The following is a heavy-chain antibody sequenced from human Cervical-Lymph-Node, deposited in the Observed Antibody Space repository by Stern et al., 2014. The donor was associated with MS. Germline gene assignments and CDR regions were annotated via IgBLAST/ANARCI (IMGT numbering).Heavy chain of an antibody. J-gene: IGHJ6*02. Sequence: EVQLVESGGGLVQPGRSLRLSCAASGFSIDDYAMYWVRQAPGKGLEWVSGISWNSGAIAYAASVKGRFTISRDNDKNSLYLQMKSLRVEDTALYYCVRDFGAGPNSLPTTILHLYGMDVWGQGTTVTVSS. V-gene: IGHV3-9*01. CDR3: VRDFGAGPNSLPTTILHLYGMDV. CDR2: ISWNSGAI. CDR1: GFSIDDYA. D-gene: IGHD3-10*01.